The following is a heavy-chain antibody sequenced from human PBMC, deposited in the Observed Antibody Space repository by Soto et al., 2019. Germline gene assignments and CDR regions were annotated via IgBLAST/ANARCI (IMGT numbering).Heavy chain of an antibody. Sequence: GGSLRLSCAASVFTFSSYAMHWVRQAPGKGLEWVAVISYDGSNKYYADSVKGRFTISRDNSKNTLYLQMNSLRAEDTAVYYCARGPYWNLFDYWGQGTLVTVSS. CDR3: ARGPYWNLFDY. CDR1: VFTFSSYA. CDR2: ISYDGSNK. V-gene: IGHV3-30-3*01. J-gene: IGHJ4*02. D-gene: IGHD1-1*01.